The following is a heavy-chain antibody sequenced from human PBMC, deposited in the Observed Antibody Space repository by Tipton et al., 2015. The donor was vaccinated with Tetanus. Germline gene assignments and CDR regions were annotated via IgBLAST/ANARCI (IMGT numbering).Heavy chain of an antibody. D-gene: IGHD5-12*01. V-gene: IGHV4-31*03. CDR3: ARAELRRGFSGYLYYDL. CDR1: DGPVSSGGHY. J-gene: IGHJ2*01. Sequence: TLSLTCTVSDGPVSSGGHYWGWVRQLPGKGLEWIGCIYYSGTTYYNPSLRSRLSISVDTSKNQFSLSLASVTAADPAIYYCARAELRRGFSGYLYYDLWGRGILVTVSS. CDR2: IYYSGTT.